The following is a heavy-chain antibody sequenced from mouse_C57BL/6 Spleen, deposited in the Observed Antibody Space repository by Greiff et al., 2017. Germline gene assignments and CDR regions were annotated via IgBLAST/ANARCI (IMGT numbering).Heavy chain of an antibody. CDR2: IYPRDGST. Sequence: LVESGPELVKPGASVKLSCKASGYTFTSYDINWVKQRPGQGLEWIGWIYPRDGSTKYNEKFKGKDTLTVDTSSSTAYMELHSLTSEASSVYFGARWGVRGAPWFAYWGQGTLVTVSA. CDR1: GYTFTSYD. D-gene: IGHD2-1*01. J-gene: IGHJ3*01. V-gene: IGHV1-85*01. CDR3: ARWGVRGAPWFAY.